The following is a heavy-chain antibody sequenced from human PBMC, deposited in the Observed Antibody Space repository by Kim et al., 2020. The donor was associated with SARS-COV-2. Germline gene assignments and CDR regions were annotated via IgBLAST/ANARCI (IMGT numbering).Heavy chain of an antibody. CDR3: ASTTLVGATTTWIFDY. J-gene: IGHJ4*02. CDR2: IYYSGST. V-gene: IGHV4-39*01. D-gene: IGHD1-26*01. CDR1: GGSISSSSYY. Sequence: SETLSLTCTVSGGSISSSSYYWGWIRQPPGKGLEWIRSIYYSGSTYYNPSLKSRVTISVDTSKNQFSLKLSSVTAADTAVYYCASTTLVGATTTWIFDYWGQGTLVTVSS.